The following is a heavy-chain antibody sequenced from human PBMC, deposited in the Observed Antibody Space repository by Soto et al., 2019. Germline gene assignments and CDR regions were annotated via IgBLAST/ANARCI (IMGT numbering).Heavy chain of an antibody. Sequence: ASVKVSCKASGGTFSSYTISWVRQAPGQGLEWMGRIIPILGIANYAQKFQGRVTITADKSTSTAYMELSSLRSEDTAVYYGVVSYGGYYYYGMDVWGQGTTVTVSS. CDR1: GGTFSSYT. CDR3: VVSYGGYYYYGMDV. CDR2: IIPILGIA. D-gene: IGHD5-18*01. J-gene: IGHJ6*02. V-gene: IGHV1-69*02.